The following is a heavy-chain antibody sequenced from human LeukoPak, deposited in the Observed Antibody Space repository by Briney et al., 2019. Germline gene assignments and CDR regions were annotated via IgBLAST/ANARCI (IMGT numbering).Heavy chain of an antibody. Sequence: GGSLRLSCAASGFTFSSYAMHWVRQAPGKGLEWVAVISYDGSNKYYADSVKGRFTISRDNSKNTLYLQMNSLRAEDTAVYYCARDLNRYSSGFDYWGQGTLVTVSS. CDR2: ISYDGSNK. D-gene: IGHD6-13*01. V-gene: IGHV3-30*04. CDR1: GFTFSSYA. CDR3: ARDLNRYSSGFDY. J-gene: IGHJ4*02.